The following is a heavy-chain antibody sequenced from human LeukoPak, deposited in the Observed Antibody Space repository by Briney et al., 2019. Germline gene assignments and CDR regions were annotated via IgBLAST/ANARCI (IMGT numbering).Heavy chain of an antibody. CDR1: GFPFSSYL. Sequence: GGSLRLSCAASGFPFSSYLMHWVRQAPGKGLVWVSRINKDGSNTNYADSVKGRFTISRDNAKNTLYLQMDSLRAEDTAVYYCARSLGGAYDYWGQGTLVTVSS. V-gene: IGHV3-74*01. J-gene: IGHJ4*02. CDR2: INKDGSNT. D-gene: IGHD1-26*01. CDR3: ARSLGGAYDY.